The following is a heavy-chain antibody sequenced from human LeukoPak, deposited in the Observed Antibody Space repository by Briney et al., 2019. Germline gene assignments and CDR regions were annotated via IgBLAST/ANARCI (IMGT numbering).Heavy chain of an antibody. D-gene: IGHD3-9*01. J-gene: IGHJ6*02. V-gene: IGHV4-4*07. CDR2: IYTSGST. CDR3: ARGLTGYPTYYYYYYGMDV. Sequence: SETLSLTCTVSGGSISSYYWSCIRQPGGKGLEWIGRIYTSGSTNYNPSLKSRVTMSVDTSKNQFSLKLSSVTAADTAVYYCARGLTGYPTYYYYYYGMDVWGQGTTVTVSS. CDR1: GGSISSYY.